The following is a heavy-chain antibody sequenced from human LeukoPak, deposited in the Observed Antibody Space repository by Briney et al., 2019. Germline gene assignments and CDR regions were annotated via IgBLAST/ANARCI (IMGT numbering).Heavy chain of an antibody. CDR2: IRSKANSYAT. V-gene: IGHV3-73*01. CDR1: GFTFSGSA. D-gene: IGHD3-22*01. CDR3: TRQGSYDSQRKAFDI. Sequence: GGSLRLSCAASGFTFSGSAMHWVRQASGKGLEWVGRIRSKANSYATAYAASVKGRLTISRDDSKNTAYLQMNSLKTEDTAVYYCTRQGSYDSQRKAFDIWGQGTMVTVSS. J-gene: IGHJ3*02.